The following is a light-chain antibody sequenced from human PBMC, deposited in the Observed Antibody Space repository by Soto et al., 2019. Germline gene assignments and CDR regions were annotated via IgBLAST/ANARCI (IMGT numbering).Light chain of an antibody. CDR2: EVI. V-gene: IGLV2-14*01. Sequence: QSALTQPASVSGSPGQSITISCTGTSSDVGGYNYVSWYQQHPGKAPKLMIYEVINRPSGASNRFSGSKSGNTASLTISGIQYEDETDYCCSSYTSSSTRVFGGGTKLTVL. CDR3: SSYTSSSTRV. J-gene: IGLJ3*02. CDR1: SSDVGGYNY.